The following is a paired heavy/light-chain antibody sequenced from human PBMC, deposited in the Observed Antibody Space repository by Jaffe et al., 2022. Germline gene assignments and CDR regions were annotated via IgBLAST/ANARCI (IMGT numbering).Light chain of an antibody. V-gene: IGLV2-11*01. J-gene: IGLJ3*02. Sequence: QSALTQPRSVSGSPGQSVTISCTGTSSDVGGYNYVSWYQQHPGKAPKVMIYDVSKRPSGVPDQFSGSKSGNTASLTISGLQAEDEADYYCCSYAGSYTWVFGGGTKLTVL. CDR1: SSDVGGYNY. CDR2: DVS. CDR3: CSYAGSYTWV.
Heavy chain of an antibody. Sequence: QVQIVQSGAEVKKPGASVKVSCKGSGYSFTSYTIHWVRQAPGQSLEWMGWINAGNGNTKYSQKFQDRVTITRDTSASTAYMELSSLRSEDTAVYYCAREGGNTNSPHNWFDPWGQGTLVTVSS. CDR1: GYSFTSYT. J-gene: IGHJ5*02. CDR2: INAGNGNT. CDR3: AREGGNTNSPHNWFDP. D-gene: IGHD2-2*01. V-gene: IGHV1-3*01.